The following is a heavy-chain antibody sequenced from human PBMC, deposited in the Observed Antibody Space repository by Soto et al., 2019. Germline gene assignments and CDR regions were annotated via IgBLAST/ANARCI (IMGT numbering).Heavy chain of an antibody. Sequence: QVQLVQSGAEVKKPGSAVKVSCKASGGTFSSYAISWVRQAPGQGLEWMGGIIPIFGTANYAQKFQGRVTSTADKSTSTAYMELSSLRSEDTAVYYCARGAGGLMVRVLDYWGQGTMVTVSS. CDR3: ARGAGGLMVRVLDY. D-gene: IGHD3-10*01. CDR2: IIPIFGTA. J-gene: IGHJ4*02. CDR1: GGTFSSYA. V-gene: IGHV1-69*06.